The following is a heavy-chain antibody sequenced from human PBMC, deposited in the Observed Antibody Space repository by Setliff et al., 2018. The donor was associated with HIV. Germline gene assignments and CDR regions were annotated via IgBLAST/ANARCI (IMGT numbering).Heavy chain of an antibody. CDR2: IYHSGSA. J-gene: IGHJ6*03. CDR1: GGSISNNF. CDR3: ARQAGTYWGFVYYMDV. D-gene: IGHD7-27*01. V-gene: IGHV4-59*01. Sequence: SETLSLTCTVSGGSISNNFWSWIRQPPGKRLEWIGYIYHSGSAKYNPSLKSRATMSVDTSKNQFSLTLRSVTAADTAVYYCARQAGTYWGFVYYMDVCGKGTTVTVSS.